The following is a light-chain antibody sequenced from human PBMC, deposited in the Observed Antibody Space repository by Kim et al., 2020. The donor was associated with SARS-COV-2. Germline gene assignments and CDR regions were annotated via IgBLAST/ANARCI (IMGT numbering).Light chain of an antibody. J-gene: IGKJ2*01. V-gene: IGKV1-16*02. CDR1: QDISNY. CDR3: QQYNSYPYT. Sequence: DIQMTQSPSSLSASVGDRVTITCRASQDISNYLTWFQQKAGKAPRSLIYDASSLQTGVPSKFSGSGSGTYFTLTISSLQPEDFATYYCQQYNSYPYTFGQGTKLEI. CDR2: DAS.